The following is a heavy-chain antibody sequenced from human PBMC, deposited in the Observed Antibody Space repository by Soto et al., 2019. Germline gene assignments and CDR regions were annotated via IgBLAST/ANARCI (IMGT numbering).Heavy chain of an antibody. Sequence: SETLSLTCAVYGGSFSGYYWSWIRQPPGKGLEWIGEINHSGSTNYNPSLKSRVTISVDTSKNQFSLKLSSVTAADTAVYYCARALDLYYYYGMDVWGQGTTVTSP. CDR2: INHSGST. J-gene: IGHJ6*02. D-gene: IGHD1-1*01. CDR3: ARALDLYYYYGMDV. CDR1: GGSFSGYY. V-gene: IGHV4-34*01.